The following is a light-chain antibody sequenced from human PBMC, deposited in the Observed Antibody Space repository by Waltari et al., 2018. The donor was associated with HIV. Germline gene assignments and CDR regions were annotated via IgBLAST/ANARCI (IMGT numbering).Light chain of an antibody. J-gene: IGLJ2*01. V-gene: IGLV7-46*01. Sequence: QAVVTQEPALTVSPGGTVTLTCGSSSGPVTSGHHPHWFQQKPGQAPRALIYDANNRQSWTPARFSGPLLGGKAALTLSDAQPEDEADYFCLLSYSGARPAIFGGGTKLSVL. CDR2: DAN. CDR1: SGPVTSGHH. CDR3: LLSYSGARPAI.